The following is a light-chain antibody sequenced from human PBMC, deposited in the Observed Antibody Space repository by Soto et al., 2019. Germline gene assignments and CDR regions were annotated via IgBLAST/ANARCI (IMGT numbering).Light chain of an antibody. Sequence: QSALTQPASVSGSPGQSITISCTGTSSDVGGYNYVSWYQQHPGKAPKLMIYEVSNRPSGVSNRFSGSKSGNTASLTISGLQAEDEADYYGRSDTSSSTVVFGGGTKLTVL. V-gene: IGLV2-14*01. J-gene: IGLJ2*01. CDR1: SSDVGGYNY. CDR2: EVS. CDR3: RSDTSSSTVV.